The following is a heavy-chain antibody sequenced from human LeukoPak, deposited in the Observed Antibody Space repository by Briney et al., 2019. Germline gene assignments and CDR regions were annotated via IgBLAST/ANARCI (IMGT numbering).Heavy chain of an antibody. Sequence: SETLSLTCTVSGGSISSYYWSWIRQPPGKGLEWIGYIYYSGSTNYNPSLKSRVTISVDTSKNQFSLKLSSVTAADTAVYYCARSLGYCSGGSCYGGTFDYWGQGTLVTVSS. V-gene: IGHV4-59*12. CDR2: IYYSGST. J-gene: IGHJ4*02. D-gene: IGHD2-15*01. CDR3: ARSLGYCSGGSCYGGTFDY. CDR1: GGSISSYY.